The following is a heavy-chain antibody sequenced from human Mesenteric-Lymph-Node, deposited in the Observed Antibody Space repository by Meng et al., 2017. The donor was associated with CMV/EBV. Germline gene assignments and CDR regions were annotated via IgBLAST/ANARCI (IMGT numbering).Heavy chain of an antibody. D-gene: IGHD3-22*01. CDR2: ISSRSSYI. V-gene: IGHV3-21*01. J-gene: IGHJ6*02. CDR1: GSSLSTYT. Sequence: GESLKISCAASGSSLSTYTMNWVRQAPGKGLEWVSSISSRSSYIYYADSVKGRFTISRDNAKNSLFLQMNSLRAEDTAVYYCAKVGFRVKGPPYYYYGMDVWGQGTTVTVSS. CDR3: AKVGFRVKGPPYYYYGMDV.